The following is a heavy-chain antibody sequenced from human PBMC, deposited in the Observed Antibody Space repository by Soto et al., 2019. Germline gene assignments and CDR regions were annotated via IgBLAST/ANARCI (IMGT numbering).Heavy chain of an antibody. CDR2: ISDDGSKT. Sequence: PGGSLRLSCAGSGVTFRGYAVHWVRQTPGKGLEWVTVISDDGSKTYYPDSVKGRFSVSRDDSTNMVFLQMSSLRSEDKAVYNCAKAYQLSYYFDDWGPGTPVTVSS. V-gene: IGHV3-30*14. CDR1: GVTFRGYA. J-gene: IGHJ4*02. CDR3: AKAYQLSYYFDD. D-gene: IGHD2-15*01.